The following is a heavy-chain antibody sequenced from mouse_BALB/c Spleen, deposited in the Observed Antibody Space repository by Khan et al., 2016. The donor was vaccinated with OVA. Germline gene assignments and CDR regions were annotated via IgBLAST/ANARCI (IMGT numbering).Heavy chain of an antibody. CDR1: GYSITSNYA. V-gene: IGHV3-2*02. D-gene: IGHD1-1*01. J-gene: IGHJ4*01. CDR3: ARGNYYGYASEY. Sequence: VQLKQSGPGLVKPSQSLSLTCTVNGYSITSNYAWNWIRQFPGNKLEWMGYISYSGSTTYNPSLKSRLSITRDTSKNQFFLLLHSVTTEDSATYYCARGNYYGYASEYWCQGTTVTVAS. CDR2: ISYSGST.